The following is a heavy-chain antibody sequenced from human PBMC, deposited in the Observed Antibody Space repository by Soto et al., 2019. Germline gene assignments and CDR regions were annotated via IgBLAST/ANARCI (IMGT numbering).Heavy chain of an antibody. J-gene: IGHJ4*02. CDR2: INHSGST. Sequence: QGQLQQWGAGLLKPSETLSLTCAVYGGSFSGYYWSWIRQPPGKGLEWIGEINHSGSTNYNPSLKSRVTISVDTSTNQFSLKLSSVTAAATAGYYCARRMGVVVAAYATYYFDYWGQGTLVTVSS. D-gene: IGHD2-15*01. CDR1: GGSFSGYY. V-gene: IGHV4-34*01. CDR3: ARRMGVVVAAYATYYFDY.